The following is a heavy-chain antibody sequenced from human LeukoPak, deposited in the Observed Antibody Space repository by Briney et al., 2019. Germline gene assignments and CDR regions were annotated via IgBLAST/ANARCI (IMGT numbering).Heavy chain of an antibody. CDR2: INDKLGT. CDR1: GASVSDYF. Sequence: PSETLSLTCAVNGASVSDYFWTWIRQTPGRGLEWVGEINDKLGTNYNPPLNTRVTMSIDPANNQVSLRLTSVIASDTGVYYCASGQKAPWVRRGWNFYTDVWANGTWVTVS. J-gene: IGHJ6*03. D-gene: IGHD3-10*01. CDR3: ASGQKAPWVRRGWNFYTDV. V-gene: IGHV4-34*01.